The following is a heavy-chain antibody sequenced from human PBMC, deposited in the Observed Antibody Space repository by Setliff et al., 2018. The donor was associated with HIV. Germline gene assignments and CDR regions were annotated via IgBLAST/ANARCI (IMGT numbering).Heavy chain of an antibody. D-gene: IGHD2-15*01. CDR3: ARDSPADGGNPGRFQR. J-gene: IGHJ1*01. CDR1: GASISRGNYY. Sequence: SETLSLTCTVSGASISRGNYYWTWIRQVPGKGLEWIGSIYYTGTTNYNPSLESRLTISIDTSQNHFSLKLTSVTAADTAMYFCARDSPADGGNPGRFQRWGQGTLVTVSS. V-gene: IGHV4-31*02. CDR2: IYYTGTT.